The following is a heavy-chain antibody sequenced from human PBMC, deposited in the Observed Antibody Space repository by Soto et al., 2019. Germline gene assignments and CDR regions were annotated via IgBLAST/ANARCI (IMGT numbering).Heavy chain of an antibody. Sequence: QVQLVESGGGMVQPGKSLRLSCAASGFTFRSFGIHWVRQAPGKGMEWVAAIWDDGSKEYYTDSVKGRFTISRDNSKDTVYLQMNGLRVEDTAVYYCARVSGSGTAGLGFDYWGQGTLVIVSA. CDR3: ARVSGSGTAGLGFDY. J-gene: IGHJ4*02. V-gene: IGHV3-33*01. CDR1: GFTFRSFG. CDR2: IWDDGSKE. D-gene: IGHD3-10*01.